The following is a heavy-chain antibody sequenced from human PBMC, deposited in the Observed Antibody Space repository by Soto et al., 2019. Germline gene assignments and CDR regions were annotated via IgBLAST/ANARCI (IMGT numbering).Heavy chain of an antibody. V-gene: IGHV3-23*01. CDR2: VSVSGGTT. J-gene: IGHJ4*02. CDR3: AKGMYYYDSSGYRLFDY. Sequence: PGGSLRLSCAASGFTFSSYAMSWVRQAPGKGLEWVSGVSVSGGTTYYADSVKGRFTVSRDNSKITVYLQMNSLRADDTAVYFCAKGMYYYDSSGYRLFDYWGQGTLVTVSS. CDR1: GFTFSSYA. D-gene: IGHD3-22*01.